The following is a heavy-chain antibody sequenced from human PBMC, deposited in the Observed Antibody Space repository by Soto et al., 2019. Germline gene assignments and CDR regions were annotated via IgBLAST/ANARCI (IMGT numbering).Heavy chain of an antibody. CDR2: ILSKAGNYST. J-gene: IGHJ4*02. V-gene: IGHV3-73*01. CDR1: GFIFSGSA. Sequence: EVQLVESGGGLVQPGGSLTLSCAASGFIFSGSAVHWVRQASGKGLEWVGRILSKAGNYSTAYPASMKGRFNISRDDSENTAFLQMHSLKTDDTAVYYCIRGGSPYYYDYWGQGTLVAVSS. CDR3: IRGGSPYYYDY.